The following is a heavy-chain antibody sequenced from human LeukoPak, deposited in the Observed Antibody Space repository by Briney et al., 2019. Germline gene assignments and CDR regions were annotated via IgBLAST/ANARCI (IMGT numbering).Heavy chain of an antibody. J-gene: IGHJ4*02. Sequence: ASVKVSCKASGYTFTSYDINWVRQATGQGLEWMGWMNPNSGNTGYAQKFQGRVTMTRNTSISTAYMELSSLRSEDTAVYYCARGKRLVDIVATIRYYFDDWGQGTLVTVSS. V-gene: IGHV1-8*01. CDR2: MNPNSGNT. CDR1: GYTFTSYD. D-gene: IGHD5-12*01. CDR3: ARGKRLVDIVATIRYYFDD.